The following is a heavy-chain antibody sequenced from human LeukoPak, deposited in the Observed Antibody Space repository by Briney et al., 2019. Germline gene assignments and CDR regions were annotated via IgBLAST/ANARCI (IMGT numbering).Heavy chain of an antibody. D-gene: IGHD5-18*01. J-gene: IGHJ4*02. V-gene: IGHV3-7*03. CDR3: ASGGYSFFY. Sequence: GGSLRLSCAASGFSFSSYWMNWVRQAPGKGLEWVANIKQDGSEKYYVDSVKGRFTISRDNAKNSLYLQMNSLRAEDTAVYYCASGGYSFFYWGQGTLVTVSS. CDR2: IKQDGSEK. CDR1: GFSFSSYW.